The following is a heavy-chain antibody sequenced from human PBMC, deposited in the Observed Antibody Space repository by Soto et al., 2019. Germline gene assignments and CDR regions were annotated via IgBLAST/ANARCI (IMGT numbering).Heavy chain of an antibody. D-gene: IGHD2-15*01. Sequence: QVQLQESGPGLVKPSQTLSLTCTVSGGSISSGDYYWSWIRQPPGKGLEWIGYIYYSGSTYYNPSLTRRVTISVDTSKNQFSLKLSSVTAADTAVYYCATGYMIAAKGNPDFDYWGQGTLVTVSS. CDR3: ATGYMIAAKGNPDFDY. CDR1: GGSISSGDYY. J-gene: IGHJ4*02. CDR2: IYYSGST. V-gene: IGHV4-30-4*01.